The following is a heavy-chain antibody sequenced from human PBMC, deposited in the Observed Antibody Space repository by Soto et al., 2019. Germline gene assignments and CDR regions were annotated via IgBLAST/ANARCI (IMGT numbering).Heavy chain of an antibody. V-gene: IGHV1-69*13. CDR1: GGTFSSYA. CDR3: VRSIAARVGPISYYYYGMDV. Sequence: GASVKVSCKASGGTFSSYAISWVRQAPGQGLEWMGGIIPIFGTANYAQKFQGRVTITADESTSTAYMELSSLRSEDTAVYYCVRSIAARVGPISYYYYGMDVWGQGTTVTVSS. J-gene: IGHJ6*02. CDR2: IIPIFGTA. D-gene: IGHD6-6*01.